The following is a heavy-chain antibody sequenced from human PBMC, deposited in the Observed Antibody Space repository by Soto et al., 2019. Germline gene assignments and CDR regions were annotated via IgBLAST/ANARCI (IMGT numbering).Heavy chain of an antibody. CDR3: ANSGELYDSSGLDASDI. J-gene: IGHJ3*02. Sequence: QVHLQESGAGQVKASETLSLTCYVSGGSVSAYYWNWVRQSPGKGLEWIGYAHYSGTTDFNLSLRSRVTMSQDSPRNLFSVNFKSVTAPDTAVYYFANSGELYDSSGLDASDILGQGTLVPVSS. V-gene: IGHV4-59*02. CDR2: AHYSGTT. D-gene: IGHD3-22*01. CDR1: GGSVSAYY.